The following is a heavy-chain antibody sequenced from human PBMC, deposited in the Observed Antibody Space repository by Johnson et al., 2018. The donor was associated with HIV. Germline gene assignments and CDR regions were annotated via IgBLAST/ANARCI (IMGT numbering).Heavy chain of an antibody. V-gene: IGHV3-13*01. D-gene: IGHD3-3*01. Sequence: VQLVESGGGLVQPGGSLRLSCAASGFTFSSYDMHWVRQATGKGLEWVSAIGTAGDTYYPGSVKGRFTISRDNSKNTLYLQMNSLNTEDTAVYYCARDLTYYNFWSGYWGDAFDIWGQGTMVTVSS. J-gene: IGHJ3*02. CDR2: IGTAGDT. CDR3: ARDLTYYNFWSGYWGDAFDI. CDR1: GFTFSSYD.